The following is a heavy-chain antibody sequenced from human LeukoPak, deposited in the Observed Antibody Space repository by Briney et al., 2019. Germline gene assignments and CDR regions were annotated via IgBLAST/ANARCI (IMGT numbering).Heavy chain of an antibody. V-gene: IGHV1-69*06. CDR2: IIPIFGTA. CDR1: GGTFSSYA. Sequence: SVKVSCKASGGTFSSYAISWVRQAPGQGLEWMGGIIPIFGTANYAQKFQGRVTITADKSTSTAYMELSSLRSEDTAVYYCARDLLAVAATGIGFDYWGQGTLVTVSS. CDR3: ARDLLAVAATGIGFDY. J-gene: IGHJ4*02. D-gene: IGHD6-19*01.